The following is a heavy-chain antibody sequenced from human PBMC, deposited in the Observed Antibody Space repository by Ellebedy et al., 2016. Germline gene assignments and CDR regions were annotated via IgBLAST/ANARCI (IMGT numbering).Heavy chain of an antibody. CDR2: INHSGST. D-gene: IGHD2-15*01. CDR3: ARVRGVAATVDY. CDR1: GYSISSGYY. Sequence: SETLSLXCTVSGYSISSGYYWGWIRQPPGKGLEWIGEINHSGSTNYNPSLKSRVTISVDTSKNQFSLKLSSVTAADTAVYYCARVRGVAATVDYWGQGTLVTVSS. J-gene: IGHJ4*02. V-gene: IGHV4-38-2*02.